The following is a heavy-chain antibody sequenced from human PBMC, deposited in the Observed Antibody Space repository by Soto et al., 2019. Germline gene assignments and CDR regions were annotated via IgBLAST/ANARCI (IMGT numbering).Heavy chain of an antibody. V-gene: IGHV4-4*02. CDR1: GGSISSSNW. CDR2: IYHSGST. J-gene: IGHJ6*02. CDR3: ARVSGSYYYGMDV. Sequence: PSETLSLTSAVSGGSISSSNWWSWVRQPPGKGLEWIGEIYHSGSTNYNPSLKSRVTISVDKSKNQFSLKLTSVTAADTAVYYCARVSGSYYYGMDVWGQGTTVTSP. D-gene: IGHD1-26*01.